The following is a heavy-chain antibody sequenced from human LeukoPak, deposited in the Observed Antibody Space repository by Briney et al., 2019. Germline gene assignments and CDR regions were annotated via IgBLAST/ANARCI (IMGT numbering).Heavy chain of an antibody. CDR1: GGSISSSSYY. D-gene: IGHD3-10*01. Sequence: PSETLSLTCTVSGGSISSSSYYWGWIRQPPGKGLEWIGSIYYSGSTYYNPSLKSRVTISVDTSKNQFSLKLSSVTAADTAVYYYGRSIYLVRGVISAGFDPWGQGTLVTVSS. J-gene: IGHJ5*02. CDR2: IYYSGST. CDR3: GRSIYLVRGVISAGFDP. V-gene: IGHV4-39*01.